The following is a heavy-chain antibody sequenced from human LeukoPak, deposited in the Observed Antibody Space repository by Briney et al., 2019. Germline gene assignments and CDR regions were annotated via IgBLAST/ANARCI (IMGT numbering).Heavy chain of an antibody. CDR2: IYYSGSA. Sequence: SETLSLTCTVSGGSISNSNYYWGWIRQPPGKGLEWIGSIYYSGSAYYNPSLKSRVTISVDTSKNQFSLKLSSVTAADTAVYYCARHYSGGYFWGQGTLVTVSS. V-gene: IGHV4-39*01. CDR3: ARHYSGGYF. D-gene: IGHD4-23*01. J-gene: IGHJ4*02. CDR1: GGSISNSNYY.